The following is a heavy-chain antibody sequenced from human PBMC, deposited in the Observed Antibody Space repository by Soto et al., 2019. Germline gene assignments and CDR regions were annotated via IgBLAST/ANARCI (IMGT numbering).Heavy chain of an antibody. J-gene: IGHJ4*02. D-gene: IGHD6-19*01. CDR2: IYWDDDK. CDR1: GFSFTTTGGG. Sequence: QITLKESGPTLVKPTQTLTLTCTFSGFSFTTTGGGVGWIRQPPGKALEWLALIYWDDDKRYSPSLKSRLTTPRDTSKTQVVLTMTTMAPVDTATYYCAHRQARGLAVAGTFDSWGQGILVTVSS. V-gene: IGHV2-5*02. CDR3: AHRQARGLAVAGTFDS.